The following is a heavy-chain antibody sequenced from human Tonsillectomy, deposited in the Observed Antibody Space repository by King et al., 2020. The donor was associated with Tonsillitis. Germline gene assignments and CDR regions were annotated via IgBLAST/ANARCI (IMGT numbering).Heavy chain of an antibody. J-gene: IGHJ4*02. V-gene: IGHV5-10-1*01. Sequence: VQLVESGAEVKKPGESLRISCKGSGYSFTSYWISWVRQMPGKGLEWMGRIDPSDSYTNYSPSFQGHVTISADKSISTAYLQWSSLKASDTAMYYCASGATPREAHFDYWGQGTLVTVSS. CDR1: GYSFTSYW. CDR2: IDPSDSYT. D-gene: IGHD5-12*01. CDR3: ASGATPREAHFDY.